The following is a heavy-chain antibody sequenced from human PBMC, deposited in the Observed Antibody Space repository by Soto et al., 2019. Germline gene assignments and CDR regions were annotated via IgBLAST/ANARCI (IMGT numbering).Heavy chain of an antibody. V-gene: IGHV4-59*01. D-gene: IGHD2-15*01. CDR2: IYYSGST. Sequence: SETLSLTCTVSGGSISSYYWSWIRQPPGKGLEWIGYIYYSGSTNYNPSLKSRVTISVDTSKNQFSLKLSSVTAADTAVYYCAGYCSGGSCYSGTPGYYFDYWGQGTLVAVS. J-gene: IGHJ4*02. CDR1: GGSISSYY. CDR3: AGYCSGGSCYSGTPGYYFDY.